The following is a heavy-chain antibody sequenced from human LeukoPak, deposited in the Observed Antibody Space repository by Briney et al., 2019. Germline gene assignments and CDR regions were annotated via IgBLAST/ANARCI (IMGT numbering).Heavy chain of an antibody. V-gene: IGHV3-15*01. CDR3: TAGTGRSDFDY. D-gene: IGHD3/OR15-3a*01. CDR2: IKRKGDDGTI. Sequence: GGSLRLSCAASGFTFSNAWMSWVRQAPGRGLEWVGRIKRKGDDGTIDYAARVKGRLSISRDDSKNTLYLQMNSLKSEDTAVYYCTAGTGRSDFDYWGQGTLVTVSS. CDR1: GFTFSNAW. J-gene: IGHJ4*02.